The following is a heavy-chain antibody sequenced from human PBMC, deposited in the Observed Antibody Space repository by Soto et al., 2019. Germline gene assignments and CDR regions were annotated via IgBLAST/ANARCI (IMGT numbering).Heavy chain of an antibody. J-gene: IGHJ6*02. CDR1: GYTFSNFG. CDR2: ISGYNGNT. Sequence: QVQLVQSGAEVMTPGASVKVSCKASGYTFSNFGLSWVRQAPGQGPEWMGWISGYNGNTNSAERFQGRVTMTTDTSTSTAYMEVRSLTYDDTAVYYCARDKGYGFGWSSSSGMDVWGQGTTVTVSS. CDR3: ARDKGYGFGWSSSSGMDV. V-gene: IGHV1-18*01. D-gene: IGHD5-18*01.